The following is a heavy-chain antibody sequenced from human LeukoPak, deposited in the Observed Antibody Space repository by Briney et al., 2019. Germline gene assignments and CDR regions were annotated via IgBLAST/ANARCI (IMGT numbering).Heavy chain of an antibody. J-gene: IGHJ5*02. CDR3: ARSDPRQAGEP. CDR2: MNPNSGNT. Sequence: ASVKVSCKASGYTFTSYGISWVRQATGQGLEWMGWMNPNSGNTGYAQKFQGRVTMTRNTSISTAYMELSSLRSEDTAVYYCARSDPRQAGEPWGQGTLVTVSS. CDR1: GYTFTSYG. V-gene: IGHV1-8*02. D-gene: IGHD3-16*01.